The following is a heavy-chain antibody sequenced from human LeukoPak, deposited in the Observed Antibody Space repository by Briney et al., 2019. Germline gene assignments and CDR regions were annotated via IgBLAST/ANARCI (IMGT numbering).Heavy chain of an antibody. D-gene: IGHD6-13*01. J-gene: IGHJ2*01. Sequence: GRSLRLSCAASGFTFDDYAMHWVRQAPGKGLEWVSGISWNSGSIGYADSVKGRFTISRDNAKNSLYLQMNSLRAEDTALYYCAKDGVAAAGTRYFDLWGRGTLVTVSS. CDR1: GFTFDDYA. V-gene: IGHV3-9*01. CDR2: ISWNSGSI. CDR3: AKDGVAAAGTRYFDL.